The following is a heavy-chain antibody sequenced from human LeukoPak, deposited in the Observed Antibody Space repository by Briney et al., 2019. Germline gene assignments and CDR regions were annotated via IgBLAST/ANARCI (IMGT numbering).Heavy chain of an antibody. CDR2: VSPFNNNT. J-gene: IGHJ5*02. CDR3: ARLYYCDTSGYRSFDP. CDR1: GYTFSNYA. Sequence: ASVKVSCKASGYTFSNYAITWVRQAPGQGLEYMGWVSPFNNNTRYAQKYQGGVTMTTDTSTSTAYMELRSLRSDDTAVYYCARLYYCDTSGYRSFDPWGRGTLVTVSS. D-gene: IGHD3-22*01. V-gene: IGHV1-18*01.